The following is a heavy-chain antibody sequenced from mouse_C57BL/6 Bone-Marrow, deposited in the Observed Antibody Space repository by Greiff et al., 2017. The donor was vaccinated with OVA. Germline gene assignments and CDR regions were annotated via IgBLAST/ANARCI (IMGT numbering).Heavy chain of an antibody. Sequence: QVQLQQSGPELVKPGASVKISCKASGYAFSSSWMNWVKQRPGKGLEWIGRIYPGDGDTNYNGKFKGKATLTADKSSSTAYMQLSSLTSEDSAVYFCARGGCVFYWGQGTTLTVSS. CDR3: ARGGCVFY. D-gene: IGHD3-3*01. CDR2: IYPGDGDT. J-gene: IGHJ2*01. CDR1: GYAFSSSW. V-gene: IGHV1-82*01.